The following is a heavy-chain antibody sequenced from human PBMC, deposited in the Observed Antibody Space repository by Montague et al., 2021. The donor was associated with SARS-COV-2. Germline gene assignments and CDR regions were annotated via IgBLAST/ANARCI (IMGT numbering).Heavy chain of an antibody. V-gene: IGHV4-59*01. CDR2: IYYTGST. J-gene: IGHJ4*02. Sequence: SETLSLTCTVSGGSISPYYWSWIRQPPGKGLEWIGNIYYTGSTXXXSPXXXRLTISVDTSENQFSLNVTSVTPADTAVYYCARVGWELRVGDYYFDYWGQGTLVTVSS. D-gene: IGHD1-26*01. CDR3: ARVGWELRVGDYYFDY. CDR1: GGSISPYY.